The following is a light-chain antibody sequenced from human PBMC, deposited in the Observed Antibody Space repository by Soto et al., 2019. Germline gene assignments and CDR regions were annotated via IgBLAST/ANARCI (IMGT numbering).Light chain of an antibody. CDR3: SSYAGNNNLV. CDR1: SNDIGYYDY. Sequence: QSVLTQPPSASGFPGQSVTISCTGTSNDIGYYDYVSWYQQHPGKAPKLVIYEVTKRPSGVPDRVSASKSGNTASLTVSGLRAEDEADYYCSSYAGNNNLVFGSGTKVTVL. CDR2: EVT. J-gene: IGLJ1*01. V-gene: IGLV2-8*01.